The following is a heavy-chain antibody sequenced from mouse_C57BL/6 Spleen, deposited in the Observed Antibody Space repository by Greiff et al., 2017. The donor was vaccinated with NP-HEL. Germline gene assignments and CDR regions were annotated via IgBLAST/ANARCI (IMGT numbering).Heavy chain of an antibody. V-gene: IGHV1-80*01. CDR1: GYAFSSYW. D-gene: IGHD2-12*01. Sequence: QVQLQQSGAELVKPGASVKISCKASGYAFSSYWMNWVKQRPGKGLEWIGQIYPGDGDTTYNGKFQGKATLTADKSSSTAYMQLSSLTSEDSAVYFCARKNYNAMDYWGQGTSVTVSS. CDR2: IYPGDGDT. CDR3: ARKNYNAMDY. J-gene: IGHJ4*01.